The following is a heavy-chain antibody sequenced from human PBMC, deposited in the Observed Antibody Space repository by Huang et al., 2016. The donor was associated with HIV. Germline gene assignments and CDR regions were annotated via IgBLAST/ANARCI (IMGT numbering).Heavy chain of an antibody. Sequence: QVQLVESGGGLVKPEGSLRLSGAASGFTFSDYYMAWIRQAPGKGLSWISYIINTGDTRYYADSVRDRFTISRDNAKKSLSLQINSLRADDTAVYYCARGRYRLHPWGQGALVVVSS. CDR1: GFTFSDYY. CDR3: ARGRYRLHP. J-gene: IGHJ5*02. CDR2: IINTGDTR. D-gene: IGHD2-15*01. V-gene: IGHV3-11*01.